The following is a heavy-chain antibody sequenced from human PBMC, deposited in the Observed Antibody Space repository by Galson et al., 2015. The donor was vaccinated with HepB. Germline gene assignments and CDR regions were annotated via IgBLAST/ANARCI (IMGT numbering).Heavy chain of an antibody. CDR3: TGPNNDYYYSYGMDV. V-gene: IGHV3-73*01. D-gene: IGHD1/OR15-1a*01. CDR1: GFTFSGSA. CDR2: IRSKANNYAT. Sequence: SLRLSCAASGFTFSGSAMHWVRQASGKGLEWVGRIRSKANNYATAYAASVKDRFTISRDDSKNTAYLQMNSLKTEDTAVYYCTGPNNDYYYSYGMDVWGQGTTVTVSS. J-gene: IGHJ6*02.